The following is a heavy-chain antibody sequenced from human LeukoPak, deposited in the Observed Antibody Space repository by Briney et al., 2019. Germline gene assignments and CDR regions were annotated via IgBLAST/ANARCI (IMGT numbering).Heavy chain of an antibody. D-gene: IGHD3-10*01. CDR1: GYTFTSYG. J-gene: IGHJ4*02. Sequence: EASVKVSCKASGYTFTSYGISWVRQAPGQGLEWMGWISAYNGNTNYAQKLQGRVTMTTDTSTSTAYMELRSLRSDDTAVYYCARDAILWFGELPRNYYFDHWGQGTLVTVSS. CDR3: ARDAILWFGELPRNYYFDH. CDR2: ISAYNGNT. V-gene: IGHV1-18*01.